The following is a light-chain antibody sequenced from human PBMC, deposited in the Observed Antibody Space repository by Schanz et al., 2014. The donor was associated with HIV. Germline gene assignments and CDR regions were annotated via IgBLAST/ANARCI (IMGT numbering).Light chain of an antibody. CDR1: QSVGTN. V-gene: IGKV3-20*01. Sequence: EIVMTQSPATLSVSPGEKVTLSCRASQSVGTNLAWYQQKPGQTPSLLIYDASSRAAGIPDRFSGSGSGTDFTLTISRLEPEDFAVYYCQHYGTSRTFGQGTKVEI. CDR3: QHYGTSRT. CDR2: DAS. J-gene: IGKJ1*01.